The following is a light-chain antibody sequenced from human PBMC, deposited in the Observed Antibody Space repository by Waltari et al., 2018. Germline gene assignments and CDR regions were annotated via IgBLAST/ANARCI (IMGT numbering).Light chain of an antibody. J-gene: IGKJ1*01. V-gene: IGKV1-5*03. Sequence: DIQMTQSPSTLSASVGDRVTITCRASQRISGWLAWYQQKPGKAPKLLIYKASTLESGVPSRFSGSWSGTEFTLTINSLQPDDFATYYCQQYDTFMWTFGQGTKVDI. CDR2: KAS. CDR1: QRISGW. CDR3: QQYDTFMWT.